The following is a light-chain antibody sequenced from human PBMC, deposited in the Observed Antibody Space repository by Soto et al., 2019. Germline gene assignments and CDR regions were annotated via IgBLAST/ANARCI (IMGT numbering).Light chain of an antibody. Sequence: QSVLTQPPSVSAAPGQKVTISCSGSSSNIGNNYVSWYQQLPGTAPKLLIYDNNKRPSGIPDRFSGSKSGTSATLVITGRQTGDEADYYCGTWDSSLSAVVFGGGTQVTVL. CDR1: SSNIGNNY. V-gene: IGLV1-51*01. CDR3: GTWDSSLSAVV. CDR2: DNN. J-gene: IGLJ2*01.